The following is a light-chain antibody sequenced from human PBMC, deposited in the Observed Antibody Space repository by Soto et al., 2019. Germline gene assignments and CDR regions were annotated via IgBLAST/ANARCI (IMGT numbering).Light chain of an antibody. CDR3: QQYNSYSQT. J-gene: IGKJ1*01. CDR2: DAS. V-gene: IGKV1-5*01. CDR1: QSISSW. Sequence: DRVTITCRASQSISSWLAWYQQKPGKAPKLLIYDASSLESGVPSRFSGSGSGTEFTLTISSLQPDDFATYYCQQYNSYSQTFGQGTKVDI.